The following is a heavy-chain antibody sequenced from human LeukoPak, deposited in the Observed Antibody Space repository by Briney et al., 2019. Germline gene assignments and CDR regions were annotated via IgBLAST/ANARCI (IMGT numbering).Heavy chain of an antibody. Sequence: ASVKVSCKASGYTFTAYYMHWVRQAPGQGLEWMGWINPDSGGTNYAQKFQGRVTMTRDTSISTAYMELSSLRSDDTAVYYCAGDVDSSWYTNPSDYWGQGTLVTVSS. J-gene: IGHJ4*02. CDR1: GYTFTAYY. V-gene: IGHV1-2*02. CDR3: AGDVDSSWYTNPSDY. CDR2: INPDSGGT. D-gene: IGHD6-13*01.